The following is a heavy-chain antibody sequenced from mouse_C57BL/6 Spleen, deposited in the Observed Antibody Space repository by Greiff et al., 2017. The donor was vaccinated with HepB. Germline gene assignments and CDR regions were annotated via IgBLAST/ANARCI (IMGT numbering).Heavy chain of an antibody. CDR3: ARYPFPYYYAMDY. Sequence: VQLKESGGGLVQPGGSLSLSCAASGFTFTDYYMSWVRQPPGKALEWLGFIRNKANGYTTEYSASVKGRFTISRDNSQSILYLQMNALRAEDSATYYCARYPFPYYYAMDYWGQGTSVTVSS. J-gene: IGHJ4*01. CDR2: IRNKANGYTT. V-gene: IGHV7-3*01. CDR1: GFTFTDYY.